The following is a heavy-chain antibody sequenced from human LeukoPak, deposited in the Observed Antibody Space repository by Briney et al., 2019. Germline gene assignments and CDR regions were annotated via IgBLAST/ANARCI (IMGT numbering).Heavy chain of an antibody. CDR3: ARRNILTEGEAFDI. CDR1: GGSISSGGYY. V-gene: IGHV4-31*03. Sequence: SKTLSLTCTVSGGSISSGGYYWSWIRQHPGKGLQWIGYIYYSGSTYYNPSLKSRVSISVGTSKNQFSLKLSSVTAADTAVYFCARRNILTEGEAFDIWGQGTMVTVSS. D-gene: IGHD3-9*01. J-gene: IGHJ3*02. CDR2: IYYSGST.